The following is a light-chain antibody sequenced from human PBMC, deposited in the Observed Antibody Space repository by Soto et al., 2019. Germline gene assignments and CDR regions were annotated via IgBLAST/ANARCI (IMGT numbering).Light chain of an antibody. V-gene: IGLV2-14*01. J-gene: IGLJ2*01. Sequence: SALTQPASVSGSPGQSITISCTGTSSDVGGYNYVSWYQQHPGKAPKLMIYDVSNRPSGVSNRFSGSRSGNTASLIISGLQAEDEADYYCSSFTSSFTVIFGGGTKLTVL. CDR1: SSDVGGYNY. CDR2: DVS. CDR3: SSFTSSFTVI.